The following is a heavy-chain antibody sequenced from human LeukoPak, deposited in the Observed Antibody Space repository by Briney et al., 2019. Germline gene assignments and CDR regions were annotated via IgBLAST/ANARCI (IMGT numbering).Heavy chain of an antibody. V-gene: IGHV3-20*01. CDR3: ARDSGIGFDP. J-gene: IGHJ5*02. CDR2: INWSGDRT. CDR1: GFTFYCYG. D-gene: IGHD3-10*01. Sequence: GGSLRPSRTTLGFTFYCYGQNWGRHIPGKGLEWVSAINWSGDRTDYADSVEGRFTISRDNAKNSLYLQMNSLRVEDTAFYHCARDSGIGFDPWGQGTLVTVSS.